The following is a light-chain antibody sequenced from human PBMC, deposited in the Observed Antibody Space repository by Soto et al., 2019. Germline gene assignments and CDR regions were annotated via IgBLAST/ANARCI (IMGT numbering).Light chain of an antibody. CDR2: AAS. Sequence: DIQMTQSPSTLSSSVGDRATLTCRASQGISSWLAWYQQKPGKDPKLMIYAASSFQSGVPSRFSGSGSWTEFILTIRNMQPEDFATYYCQPYHSSQITFGQGKRVEIK. V-gene: IGKV1D-16*01. CDR3: QPYHSSQIT. J-gene: IGKJ5*01. CDR1: QGISSW.